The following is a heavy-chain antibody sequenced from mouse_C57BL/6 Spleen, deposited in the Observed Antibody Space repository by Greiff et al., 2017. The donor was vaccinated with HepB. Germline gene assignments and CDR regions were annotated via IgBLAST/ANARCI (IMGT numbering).Heavy chain of an antibody. D-gene: IGHD1-1*01. V-gene: IGHV1-80*01. Sequence: QVQLQQSGAELVKPGASVKISCKASGYAFSSYWMNWVKQRPGKGLEWIGQIYPGDGDTNYNGKFKGKATLTADKSSSTAYMQLSSLTSEDSAVYFCATLITTVVENYFDYWGQGTTLTVSS. CDR2: IYPGDGDT. J-gene: IGHJ2*01. CDR1: GYAFSSYW. CDR3: ATLITTVVENYFDY.